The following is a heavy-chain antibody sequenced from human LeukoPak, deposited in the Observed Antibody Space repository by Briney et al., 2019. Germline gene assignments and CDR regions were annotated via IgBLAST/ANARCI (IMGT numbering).Heavy chain of an antibody. J-gene: IGHJ4*02. CDR3: ARGGAAHDY. V-gene: IGHV3-21*01. CDR2: ISGSSTYM. D-gene: IGHD1-26*01. Sequence: GGSLRLSCAASGFTFSTYTMNWVRQAPWKGLEWVSSISGSSTYMYYADSVKGRFTISRDNAKNSLFLQMNSLRAEDTAVYYCARGGAAHDYWGQGTLVTVSS. CDR1: GFTFSTYT.